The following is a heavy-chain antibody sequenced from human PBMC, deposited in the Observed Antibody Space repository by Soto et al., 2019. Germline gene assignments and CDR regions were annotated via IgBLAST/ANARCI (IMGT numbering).Heavy chain of an antibody. J-gene: IGHJ4*02. CDR1: GYSFTSYW. CDR3: ARGQMATIHAIFDY. V-gene: IGHV5-10-1*01. D-gene: IGHD5-12*01. CDR2: IDPSDSYT. Sequence: PGESLKISCKGSGYSFTSYWISWVRQMPGKGLEWMGRIDPSDSYTNYSPSFQGLVTISADKSISTAYLQWSSLKASDTAMYYCARGQMATIHAIFDYWGQGTLVTVSS.